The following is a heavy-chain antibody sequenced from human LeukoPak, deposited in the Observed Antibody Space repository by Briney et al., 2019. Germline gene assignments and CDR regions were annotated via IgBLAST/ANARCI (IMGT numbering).Heavy chain of an antibody. CDR1: GGSFSGYY. V-gene: IGHV4-34*01. CDR3: ARLSATVTTIFDY. CDR2: INHSGST. D-gene: IGHD4-17*01. J-gene: IGHJ4*02. Sequence: SETLSLTCAVYGGSFSGYYWSWIRQPPGKGLEWIGEINHSGSTNYNPSLKSRVTISVDTSKNPFSLKLSSVTAADTAVYYCARLSATVTTIFDYWGQGTLVTVSS.